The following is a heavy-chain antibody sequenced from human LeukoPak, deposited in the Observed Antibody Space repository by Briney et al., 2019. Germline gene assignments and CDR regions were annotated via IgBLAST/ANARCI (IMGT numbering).Heavy chain of an antibody. CDR3: ASLFSADWWLLPH. V-gene: IGHV1-2*02. CDR2: INPNSGGT. Sequence: GASVKVSCKASGYTFTGYYMHWVRQAPGQGLEWMGWINPNSGGTNYAQKFQGRVTMTRDTSISTAYMELSRLRSDDTAVYYCASLFSADWWLLPHWGQGTLVTVSS. J-gene: IGHJ4*02. CDR1: GYTFTGYY. D-gene: IGHD2-21*01.